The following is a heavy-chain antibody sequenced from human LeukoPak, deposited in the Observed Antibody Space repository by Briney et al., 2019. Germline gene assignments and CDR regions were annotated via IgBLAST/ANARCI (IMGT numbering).Heavy chain of an antibody. V-gene: IGHV1-2*02. J-gene: IGHJ3*02. Sequence: GASVKVSCKASGSTFTNYYIHWVRQAPGQGLEWMGWINSNRGGTNYAQKFQGRVTMTRDTSISTAYMELRSVRSDDTAVYYCARDHGDDAFDIWGPGTMVTVSS. D-gene: IGHD3-3*01. CDR1: GSTFTNYY. CDR2: INSNRGGT. CDR3: ARDHGDDAFDI.